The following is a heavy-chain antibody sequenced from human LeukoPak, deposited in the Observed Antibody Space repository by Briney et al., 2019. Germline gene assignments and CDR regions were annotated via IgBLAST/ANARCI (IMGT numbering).Heavy chain of an antibody. J-gene: IGHJ4*02. CDR1: GGTFSSYA. CDR2: IIPILGIA. Sequence: ASVKVSCKASGGTFSSYAISWVRQAPGQGLEWMGMIIPILGIANYAQKFQGRVTITADKSTSTAYMELSSLRSEDTAVYYCARVGIVVVPAAIEYYFDYWGQGTLVTVSS. CDR3: ARVGIVVVPAAIEYYFDY. D-gene: IGHD2-2*02. V-gene: IGHV1-69*04.